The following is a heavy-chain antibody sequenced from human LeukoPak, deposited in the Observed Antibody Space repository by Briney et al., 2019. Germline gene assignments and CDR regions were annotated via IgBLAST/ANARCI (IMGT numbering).Heavy chain of an antibody. D-gene: IGHD6-19*01. Sequence: GASVKVSCKASGYTFTSYGISRVRQAPGQGLEWMGWISAYNGNTNYAQKLQGRVTMTTDTSTSTAYMELRSLRSDDTAVYYCARGYSSGWYGGKSGFDYWGQGTLVTVSS. J-gene: IGHJ4*02. CDR3: ARGYSSGWYGGKSGFDY. V-gene: IGHV1-18*01. CDR1: GYTFTSYG. CDR2: ISAYNGNT.